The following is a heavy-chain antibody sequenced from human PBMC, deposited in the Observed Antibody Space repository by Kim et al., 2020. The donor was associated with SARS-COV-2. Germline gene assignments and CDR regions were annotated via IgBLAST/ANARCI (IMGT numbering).Heavy chain of an antibody. J-gene: IGHJ4*02. D-gene: IGHD6-6*01. Sequence: CSPSFQGHVTISADKSMSTAYLQWSSLKASDTAMYYCASWGDSSSEDFDYWGQGTLVTVSS. V-gene: IGHV5-10-1*01. CDR3: ASWGDSSSEDFDY.